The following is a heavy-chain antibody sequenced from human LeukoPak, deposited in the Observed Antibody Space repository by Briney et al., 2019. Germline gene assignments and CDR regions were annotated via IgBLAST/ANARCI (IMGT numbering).Heavy chain of an antibody. CDR3: ARDLSGIAGYTYGRGIDY. CDR2: IKKDGSEK. D-gene: IGHD5-18*01. CDR1: GFTFSSHW. Sequence: GGSLRLSCAASGFTFSSHWMSWVRQAPGKGLEWVANIKKDGSEKYYVDAVKGRFTVSRDNAKTSLYLQMNSLRAEDTAVYYCARDLSGIAGYTYGRGIDYWGQGTLVTVSS. V-gene: IGHV3-7*01. J-gene: IGHJ4*02.